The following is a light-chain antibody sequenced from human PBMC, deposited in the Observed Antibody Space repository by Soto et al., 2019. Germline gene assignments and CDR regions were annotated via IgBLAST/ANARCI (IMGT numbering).Light chain of an antibody. V-gene: IGLV7-46*01. CDR1: TGAVTSGHY. Sequence: VVTQEPSLTVSPGGTVTLTCGSSTGAVTSGHYPYWFQQKPGQAPRTLIYDTSNKHSWTPARFSGSLLGGKAALTLSGAQPEDEAEYYCLLSYSGANVVFGGGTKVTVL. CDR3: LLSYSGANVV. CDR2: DTS. J-gene: IGLJ2*01.